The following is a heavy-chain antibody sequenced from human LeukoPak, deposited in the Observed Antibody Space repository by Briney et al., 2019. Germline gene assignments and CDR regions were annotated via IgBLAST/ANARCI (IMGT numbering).Heavy chain of an antibody. CDR3: TRDEGDDYFDN. CDR2: IESKTDSGTT. V-gene: IGHV3-15*04. Sequence: GGSLRLSCAASGFPFSDAWMSWVRQAPGKGLEWVGRIESKTDSGTTEYAAPVKGRFAISRDDSKNTLYLQMNSLKTEDTAVYYCTRDEGDDYFDNWGQGTLVTVSS. CDR1: GFPFSDAW. J-gene: IGHJ4*02. D-gene: IGHD3-16*01.